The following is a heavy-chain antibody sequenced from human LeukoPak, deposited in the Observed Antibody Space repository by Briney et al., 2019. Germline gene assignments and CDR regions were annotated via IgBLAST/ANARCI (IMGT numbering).Heavy chain of an antibody. CDR1: GFTVSSNY. V-gene: IGHV3-53*01. Sequence: GGSLRLSCAASGFTVSSNYMSWVRQAPGKGLEWVSVIYSGGSTYYADSVKGRFTISRDNSKNTLYLQMNSLRAEDTAVYYCTFTYYYDSSGYYYFDYWGQGTLVTVSS. CDR3: TFTYYYDSSGYYYFDY. J-gene: IGHJ4*02. CDR2: IYSGGST. D-gene: IGHD3-22*01.